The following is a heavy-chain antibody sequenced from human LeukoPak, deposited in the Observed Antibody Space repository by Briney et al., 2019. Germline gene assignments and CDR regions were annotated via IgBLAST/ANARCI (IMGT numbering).Heavy chain of an antibody. Sequence: PGGSLRLSCAAFGFTFASDSMNWVRQAPGKGLEWVSSISGDSTYIYNAGSVKGRFTISRDNAQASLYLQMISLRADDTAVYYCARVSGRLERQSDLDYWGQGTLVIVSS. CDR2: ISGDSTYI. CDR1: GFTFASDS. D-gene: IGHD1-1*01. CDR3: ARVSGRLERQSDLDY. J-gene: IGHJ4*02. V-gene: IGHV3-21*01.